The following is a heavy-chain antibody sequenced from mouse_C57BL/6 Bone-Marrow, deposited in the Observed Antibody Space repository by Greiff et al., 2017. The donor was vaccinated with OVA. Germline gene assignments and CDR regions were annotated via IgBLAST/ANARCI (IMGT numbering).Heavy chain of an antibody. V-gene: IGHV1-81*01. J-gene: IGHJ3*01. D-gene: IGHD3-2*02. CDR1: GYTFTSYG. Sequence: QVQLQQSGAELVRPGASVKLSCKASGYTFTSYGISWVKQRPGQGLEWIGEIYPRSGNTYYNEKFKGKATLTVDKSSSPAYMELRSLTSEDSAVFFCVVDSSGYWFAYWGQGTLVNVSA. CDR3: VVDSSGYWFAY. CDR2: IYPRSGNT.